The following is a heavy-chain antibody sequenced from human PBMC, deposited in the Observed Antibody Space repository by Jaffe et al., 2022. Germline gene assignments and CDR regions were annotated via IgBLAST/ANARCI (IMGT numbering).Heavy chain of an antibody. D-gene: IGHD3-3*01. CDR1: GFTFSSYW. J-gene: IGHJ6*03. Sequence: EVQLVESGGGLVQPGGSLRLSCAASGFTFSSYWMSWVRQAPGKGLEWVANIKQDGSEKYYVDSVKGRFTISRDNAKNSLYLQMNSLRAEDTAVYYCARVLKCPEFYDFWSGHCYYYMDVWGKGTTVTVSS. V-gene: IGHV3-7*01. CDR2: IKQDGSEK. CDR3: ARVLKCPEFYDFWSGHCYYYMDV.